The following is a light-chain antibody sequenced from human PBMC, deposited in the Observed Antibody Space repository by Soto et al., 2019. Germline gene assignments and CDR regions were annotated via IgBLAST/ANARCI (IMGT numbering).Light chain of an antibody. Sequence: QGSPTQPGSVYGSRGQSNTMSCTGTISDVGGYNYVSWYQQHPGKGPKLMIYEVSNRPSGVSNRFSGSKSGNTATLTISGLQAEDEADYYCSSYTSTTTRVFGTGTKVTVL. J-gene: IGLJ1*01. CDR3: SSYTSTTTRV. CDR1: ISDVGGYNY. CDR2: EVS. V-gene: IGLV2-14*03.